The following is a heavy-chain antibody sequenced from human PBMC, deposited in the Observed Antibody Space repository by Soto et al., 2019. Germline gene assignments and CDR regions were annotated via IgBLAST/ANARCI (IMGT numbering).Heavy chain of an antibody. CDR1: GFTFSSYG. V-gene: IGHV3-33*01. D-gene: IGHD2-15*01. CDR3: ARTLEGCSGGSCYLSPDFDY. J-gene: IGHJ4*02. Sequence: GGSLRLSCAASGFTFSSYGMHWVRQAPGKGLEWVAGIWYDGSNKYYADSVKGRFTISRDNSKNTLYLQMNSLRAEATAVYYCARTLEGCSGGSCYLSPDFDYWGQGTLVTVSS. CDR2: IWYDGSNK.